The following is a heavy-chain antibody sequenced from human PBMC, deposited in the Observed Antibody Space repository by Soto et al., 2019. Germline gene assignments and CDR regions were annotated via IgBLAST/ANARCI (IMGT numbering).Heavy chain of an antibody. J-gene: IGHJ4*02. Sequence: QVQLQQWGAGLLKPSETLSLTCAVYGGSFSGYYWSWIRQPPGKGLEWIGEINHSGSTNYNPSLNSRVTRSVDTSKDQFSLKLSAVTAADTAVYYCARAGYSSTSGFDYLGQVTLVTVSS. CDR2: INHSGST. CDR3: ARAGYSSTSGFDY. V-gene: IGHV4-34*01. D-gene: IGHD6-13*01. CDR1: GGSFSGYY.